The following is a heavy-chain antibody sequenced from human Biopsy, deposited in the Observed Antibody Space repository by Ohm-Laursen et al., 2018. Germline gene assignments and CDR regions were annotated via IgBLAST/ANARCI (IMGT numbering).Heavy chain of an antibody. CDR2: FSHTGTT. D-gene: IGHD4/OR15-4a*01. V-gene: IGHV4-34*01. J-gene: IGHJ3*01. CDR1: GGSFSGYD. Sequence: SDTLSLTCVVDGGSFSGYDWTWIRQPPGKGLEWVGEFSHTGTTIYNPSLKSRLTISEDKSKNHFSLRLTSVTAADTATYFCARGPYGDNAGAFDVWGQGTVVTVSS. CDR3: ARGPYGDNAGAFDV.